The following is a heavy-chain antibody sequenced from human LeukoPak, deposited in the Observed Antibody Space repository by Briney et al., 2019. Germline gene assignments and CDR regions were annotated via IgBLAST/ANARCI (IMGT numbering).Heavy chain of an antibody. V-gene: IGHV3-30-3*01. D-gene: IGHD3-16*02. CDR2: ISYDGSNK. J-gene: IGHJ4*02. CDR3: AREGDYVWGSYRPFDY. CDR1: GFTFSSYA. Sequence: GGSLRLSCAASGFTFSSYAMHWVRQAPGKGLEWVAVISYDGSNKYYADSVKGRFTISRGNSKNTLYLQMNSLRAEDTAVYYCAREGDYVWGSYRPFDYWGQGTLVTVSS.